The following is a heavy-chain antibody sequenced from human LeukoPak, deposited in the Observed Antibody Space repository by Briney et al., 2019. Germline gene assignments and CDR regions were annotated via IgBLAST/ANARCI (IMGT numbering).Heavy chain of an antibody. CDR2: IYTSGST. Sequence: SETLSLTCTVSGGSISSYYWSWIRQPPGKGLEWIGYIYTSGSTNYNPSLKSRVTISVDTSKNQFSLKLSSVTAADTAVYYCARALTSGYYFDYWGQGTLVTVSS. CDR1: GGSISSYY. D-gene: IGHD1-26*01. CDR3: ARALTSGYYFDY. J-gene: IGHJ4*02. V-gene: IGHV4-4*09.